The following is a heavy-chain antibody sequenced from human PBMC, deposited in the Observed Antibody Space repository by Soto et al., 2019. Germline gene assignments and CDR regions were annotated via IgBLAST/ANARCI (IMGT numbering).Heavy chain of an antibody. D-gene: IGHD2-15*01. CDR2: IIPIFGTA. CDR3: ARGMEEYCSGGSCYSPRWFDP. V-gene: IGHV1-69*01. Sequence: QVQLVQSGAEVKKPGSSVKVSCKASGGTFSSYAISWVRQAPGQGLEWMGGIIPIFGTANYAQKSQGRVTITADESTSTAYMELSSLRSEDTAVYYCARGMEEYCSGGSCYSPRWFDPWGQGTLVTVSS. CDR1: GGTFSSYA. J-gene: IGHJ5*02.